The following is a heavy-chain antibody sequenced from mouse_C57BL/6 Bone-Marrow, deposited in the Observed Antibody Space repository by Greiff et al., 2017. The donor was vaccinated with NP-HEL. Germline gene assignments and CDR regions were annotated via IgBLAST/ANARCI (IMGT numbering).Heavy chain of an antibody. J-gene: IGHJ3*01. Sequence: SVSALFPPLSSVTLSFPSSGSSFPHSYLHFLPHLPLPGLYLISILYPGSGNTYYNDKFKGNATLTAEKSSSTAYMQLSSLTSEDSAVYFCANDVRFAYWGQGTLVTVSA. V-gene: IGHV1-76*01. CDR2: LYPGSGNT. D-gene: IGHD2-12*01. CDR1: GSSFPHSY. CDR3: ANDVRFAY.